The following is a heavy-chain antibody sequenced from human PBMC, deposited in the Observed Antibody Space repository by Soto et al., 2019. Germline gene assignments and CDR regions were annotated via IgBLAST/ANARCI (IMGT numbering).Heavy chain of an antibody. CDR2: IYHTGST. J-gene: IGHJ4*02. Sequence: QVQLQESGPGLVKPSGTLSLTCAVSGGSISSTNWWTWVRQPTGKGLEWIGEIYHTGSTNYNPSLKSRVTISVDESKNQFSRRLTSVTAADTAVYYCARAADGFDCWGQGTLVTVSS. CDR1: GGSISSTNW. V-gene: IGHV4-4*02. CDR3: ARAADGFDC.